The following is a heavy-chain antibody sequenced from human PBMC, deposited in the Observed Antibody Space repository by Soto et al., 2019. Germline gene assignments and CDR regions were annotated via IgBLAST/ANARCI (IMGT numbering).Heavy chain of an antibody. D-gene: IGHD3-10*01. J-gene: IGHJ6*02. V-gene: IGHV1-69*06. CDR1: GGTFSSYA. CDR3: ATSGRITTVRGVMEDGPPGYGTDV. CDR2: IIPIFGTA. Sequence: SVKVSCKASGGTFSSYAISWVRQAPGRGLEWMGGIIPIFGTANYAQKFQGRVTITADKSTSTAYMELSSLRSEDTAVYYCATSGRITTVRGVMEDGPPGYGTDVWGQGTPVTVSS.